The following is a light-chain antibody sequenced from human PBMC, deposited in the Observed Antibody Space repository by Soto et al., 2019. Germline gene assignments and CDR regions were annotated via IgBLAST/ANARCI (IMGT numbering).Light chain of an antibody. CDR3: QSYDSSLSGYV. CDR2: GNS. V-gene: IGLV1-40*01. CDR1: SSNIGAGYD. Sequence: SVLTQTPSVSGALGQRVTISCTGSSSNIGAGYDVHWYQQLPGTAPKLLIYGNSNRPSGVPDRFSGSKSGTSASLAITGLQAEDEADYYCQSYDSSLSGYVFGTGTKVTVL. J-gene: IGLJ1*01.